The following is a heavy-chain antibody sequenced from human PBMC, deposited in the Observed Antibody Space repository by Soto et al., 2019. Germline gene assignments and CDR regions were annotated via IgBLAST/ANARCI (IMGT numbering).Heavy chain of an antibody. CDR3: ARDWAGGNNYSYGMDV. V-gene: IGHV4-31*03. D-gene: IGHD2-15*01. Sequence: QVQLQESGPGLVKPSQTLSLTCTVSGGTISSDGYYWSWIRQHPGKGLEWIGCIHHSGNTRYSPSLRSRGTISVDTSKKQFSLKLSSVTAADTAVYYCARDWAGGNNYSYGMDVWGQGTAVTVSS. CDR2: IHHSGNT. J-gene: IGHJ6*02. CDR1: GGTISSDGYY.